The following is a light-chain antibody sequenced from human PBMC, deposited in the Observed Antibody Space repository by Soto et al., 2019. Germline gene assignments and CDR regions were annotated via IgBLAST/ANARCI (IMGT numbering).Light chain of an antibody. V-gene: IGKV3-20*01. CDR1: HIFRRSY. Sequence: IGLPRSPGTLSLSPVERATLSYRASHIFRRSYLAGSPQKPGQAPRLLIYGTSSRATGIPDKFSGSGSGTDFTLTISRLEPEDFAVYYCQQYGSSPLWTFGQGTKVDIK. CDR2: GTS. J-gene: IGKJ1*01. CDR3: QQYGSSPLWT.